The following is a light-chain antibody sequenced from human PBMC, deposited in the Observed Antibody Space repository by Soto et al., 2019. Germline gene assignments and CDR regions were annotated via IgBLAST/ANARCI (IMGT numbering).Light chain of an antibody. V-gene: IGLV1-47*01. Sequence: QSVLTQPPSASGTPGQRVTISCSGSSSNIGRNYVYWYQQIPGTAPKILIYRNDQRPSGVPDRFSGSKSGTSASLAISGLRSEDEADYYCAAWDDSLSGVFGGGTQLPVL. CDR1: SSNIGRNY. CDR3: AAWDDSLSGV. CDR2: RND. J-gene: IGLJ3*02.